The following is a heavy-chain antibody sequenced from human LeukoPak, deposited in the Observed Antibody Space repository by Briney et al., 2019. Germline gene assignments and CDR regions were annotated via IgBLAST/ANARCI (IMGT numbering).Heavy chain of an antibody. CDR3: TGTTVTTVDYFDY. CDR2: IRSKAYGGTT. V-gene: IGHV3-49*04. J-gene: IGHJ4*02. Sequence: GGSLRLSCTASGFTFGDYAMSWVRQAPGKGLEWVGFIRSKAYGGTTEYAASVKGRFTISRDDSKSIAYLQMNSLKTEDTAVYYCTGTTVTTVDYFDYWGREPWSPSPQ. D-gene: IGHD4-17*01. CDR1: GFTFGDYA.